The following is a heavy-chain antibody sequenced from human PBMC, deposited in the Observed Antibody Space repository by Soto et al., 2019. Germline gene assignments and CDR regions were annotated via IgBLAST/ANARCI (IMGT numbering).Heavy chain of an antibody. CDR1: GYSFTDNW. CDR2: VIPHDSEA. Sequence: EVQLVQSAAEVKKPGESLKISCEASGYSFTDNWIGWVRQMPGKGLECMGMVIPHDSEARVSPSLQGQVTISADKSINTAYLQWSSLKSSDTAMYYCARRDWTGTNSDYFTYWGQGTRVTFSS. D-gene: IGHD2-8*02. CDR3: ARRDWTGTNSDYFTY. J-gene: IGHJ4*02. V-gene: IGHV5-51*01.